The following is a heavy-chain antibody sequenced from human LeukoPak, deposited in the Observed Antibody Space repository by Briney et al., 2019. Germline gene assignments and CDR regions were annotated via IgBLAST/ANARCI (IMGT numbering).Heavy chain of an antibody. CDR3: ARDRCNSTNCSARVAFDI. V-gene: IGHV4-4*07. D-gene: IGHD2-2*01. J-gene: IGHJ3*02. CDR1: GGSISNYY. CDR2: IYTSGST. Sequence: SQTLSLTCTVSGGSISNYYWSWIRQPAGKGLEWIGRIYTSGSTNYNPSLESRVTMSVDTSKKQFSLILSSVTAADTAVYYCARDRCNSTNCSARVAFDIWGQGTMVTVSS.